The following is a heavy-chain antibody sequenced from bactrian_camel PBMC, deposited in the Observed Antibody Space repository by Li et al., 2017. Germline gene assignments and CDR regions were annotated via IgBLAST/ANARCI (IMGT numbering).Heavy chain of an antibody. D-gene: IGHD3*01. CDR2: IDSDGKT. J-gene: IGHJ4*01. V-gene: IGHV3S9*01. CDR1: GFTTTTYT. Sequence: QLVESGGGSVQAGRSQRLFCAASGFTTTTYTMGWFRQVPGREREGVAGIDSDGKTTYENSVKGRFTISLDKAKNTLYLQMNSLKAEDTAMYYCTKDRSYGTRNWVQSTRGQGTQVTVS. CDR3: TKDRSYGTRNWVQST.